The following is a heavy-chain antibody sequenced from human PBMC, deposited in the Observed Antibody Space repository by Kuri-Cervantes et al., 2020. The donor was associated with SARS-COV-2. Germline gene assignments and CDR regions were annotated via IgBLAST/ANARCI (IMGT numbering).Heavy chain of an antibody. J-gene: IGHJ4*02. CDR3: ARGPPAAVGLYYFDY. CDR1: GFTFSSNY. V-gene: IGHV3-53*01. D-gene: IGHD6-19*01. Sequence: GESLKISCAASGFTFSSNYMSWVRQAPGKGLEWVSVIYSGGSTYYADSVKGRFTISRDNSKNTLYLQMNSLRAEDTAVYYCARGPPAAVGLYYFDYWGQGTLVTVSS. CDR2: IYSGGST.